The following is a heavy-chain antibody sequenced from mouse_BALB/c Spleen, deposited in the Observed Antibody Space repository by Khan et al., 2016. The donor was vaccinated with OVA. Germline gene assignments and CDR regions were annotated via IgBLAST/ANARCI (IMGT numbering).Heavy chain of an antibody. Sequence: EVKLLESGPGLVKPSQSLSLTCTVTGYSITSDYAWNWIRQFPGNKLEWMGFISYSGSTSYNPSLKSRISITRDTSRNQFFLQLNSVTTEDTATYYCARGTVGRFAYWGQGTLVTVS. D-gene: IGHD1-1*01. J-gene: IGHJ3*01. CDR1: GYSITSDYA. CDR3: ARGTVGRFAY. V-gene: IGHV3-2*02. CDR2: ISYSGST.